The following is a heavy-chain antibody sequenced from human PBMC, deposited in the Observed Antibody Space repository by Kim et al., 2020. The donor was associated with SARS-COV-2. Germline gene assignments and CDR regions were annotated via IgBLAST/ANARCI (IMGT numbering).Heavy chain of an antibody. J-gene: IGHJ4*02. Sequence: LSLTCAASGFTFSSYGMHWVRQAPGKGLEWVAVIWYDGSNKYYADSVKGRFTISRDNSKNTLYLQMNSLRAEDTAVYYCATEEVYSSGWYLGYYFDYWGQGTLVTVSS. CDR2: IWYDGSNK. CDR1: GFTFSSYG. V-gene: IGHV3-33*08. CDR3: ATEEVYSSGWYLGYYFDY. D-gene: IGHD6-19*01.